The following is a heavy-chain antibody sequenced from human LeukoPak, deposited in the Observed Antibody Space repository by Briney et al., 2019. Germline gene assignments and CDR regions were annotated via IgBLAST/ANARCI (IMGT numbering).Heavy chain of an antibody. J-gene: IGHJ3*02. V-gene: IGHV3-9*01. CDR3: AKDFIVGATISAFDI. Sequence: GGSLRLPCAASGFTFDDYAMHWVRQAPGKGLEWVSGISWNSGSIGYADSVKGRFTISRDNAKNSLYLQMNSLRAEDTALYYCAKDFIVGATISAFDIWGQGTMVTVSS. CDR1: GFTFDDYA. CDR2: ISWNSGSI. D-gene: IGHD1-26*01.